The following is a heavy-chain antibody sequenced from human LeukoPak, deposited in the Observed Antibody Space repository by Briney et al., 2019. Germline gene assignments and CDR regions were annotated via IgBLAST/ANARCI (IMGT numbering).Heavy chain of an antibody. Sequence: PGGSLRLSRAASGFTFSSYSMNWVRQAPGKGLEWVSSISSSSSYIYYADPVKGRFTISRDNAKNSLYLQMNSLRAEDTAVYYCARYCSSTSCNYYYGMDVWGQGTTVTVSS. V-gene: IGHV3-21*01. J-gene: IGHJ6*02. D-gene: IGHD2-2*01. CDR3: ARYCSSTSCNYYYGMDV. CDR1: GFTFSSYS. CDR2: ISSSSSYI.